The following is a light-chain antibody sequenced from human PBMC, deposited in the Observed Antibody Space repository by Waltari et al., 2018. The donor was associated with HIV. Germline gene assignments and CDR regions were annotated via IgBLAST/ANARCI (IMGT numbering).Light chain of an antibody. CDR3: QQYDDVPIT. Sequence: EIQMTQSPSSLSASVGDRVTITCQASQDTRKYVNWYQHKVGRAPQPLIYDASHLEEGVPSRFSGSGSGTDFTFTITSLQPDDVATYYCQQYDDVPITFGQGTRLE. V-gene: IGKV1-33*01. CDR1: QDTRKY. J-gene: IGKJ5*01. CDR2: DAS.